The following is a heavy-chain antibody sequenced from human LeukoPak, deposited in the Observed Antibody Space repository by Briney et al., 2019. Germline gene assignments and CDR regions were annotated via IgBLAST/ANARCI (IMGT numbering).Heavy chain of an antibody. V-gene: IGHV1-2*02. D-gene: IGHD3-22*01. J-gene: IGHJ6*02. CDR1: GYTFTGYY. Sequence: ASVKVSCKASGYTFTGYYMHWVRQAPGQGLEWMGWINPNSGGTNYAQKFQGRVTMTRDTSISTAYMELSRLRSDDTAVYYCARFFGYYYDSSGTEFNYYGMDVWGQGTTVTVSS. CDR3: ARFFGYYYDSSGTEFNYYGMDV. CDR2: INPNSGGT.